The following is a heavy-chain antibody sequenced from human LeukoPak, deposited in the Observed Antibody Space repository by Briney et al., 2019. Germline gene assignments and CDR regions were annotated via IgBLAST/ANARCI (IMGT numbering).Heavy chain of an antibody. D-gene: IGHD4-11*01. J-gene: IGHJ4*02. CDR2: IYSGGST. CDR3: AREAYSDYGY. V-gene: IGHV3-53*01. CDR1: GFTVSSNY. Sequence: PGGSLRLSCAASGFTVSSNYMSWVRQAPGKGLEWVSVIYSGGSTYYADSVKGRFTISRDNSKNTLYLKMNSLRAEDTAVYYCAREAYSDYGYWGQGTLVTVSS.